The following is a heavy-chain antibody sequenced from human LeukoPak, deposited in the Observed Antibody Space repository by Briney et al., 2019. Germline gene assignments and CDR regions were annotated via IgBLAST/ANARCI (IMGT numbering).Heavy chain of an antibody. CDR1: GGSISSGGYY. J-gene: IGHJ5*02. Sequence: SQTLSLTCTVSGGSISSGGYYWSWIRQHPGKGLEWIGYIYYSGSTYYNPSLKSRVTISVDTSKNQFSLKLSSVTAADTAVYYCARGPWGYQLLRSPSCFDPWGQGTLVTVSS. CDR2: IYYSGST. D-gene: IGHD2-2*01. V-gene: IGHV4-31*03. CDR3: ARGPWGYQLLRSPSCFDP.